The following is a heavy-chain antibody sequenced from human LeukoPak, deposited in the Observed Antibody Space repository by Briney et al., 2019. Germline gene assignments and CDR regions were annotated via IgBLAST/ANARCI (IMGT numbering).Heavy chain of an antibody. J-gene: IGHJ4*02. CDR2: ISGRGGGT. CDR3: AKDLGRYRNSYFDC. CDR1: GFTFSSYA. V-gene: IGHV3-23*01. Sequence: GGSLRLSCAASGFTFSSYAMSWVRQAPEKGLEGVSTISGRGGGTYYADYVNGRFTISRDDSKNTLYLQMNSLRAEDTAVYYCAKDLGRYRNSYFDCWGQGTLVTVSS. D-gene: IGHD1-26*01.